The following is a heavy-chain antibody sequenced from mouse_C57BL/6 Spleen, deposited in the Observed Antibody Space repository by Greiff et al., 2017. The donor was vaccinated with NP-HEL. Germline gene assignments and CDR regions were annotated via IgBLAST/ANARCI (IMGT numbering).Heavy chain of an antibody. V-gene: IGHV1-4*01. CDR2: INPSSGYT. CDR1: GYTFTSYT. J-gene: IGHJ2*01. Sequence: QVQLQQSGAELARPGASVKMSCKASGYTFTSYTMHWVKKRPGQGLEWIGYINPSSGYTKYNQKFKDKATLTADKSSSTAYMQLSSLTSEDSAVYYCARELRHFDYWGQGTTLTVSS. CDR3: ARELRHFDY.